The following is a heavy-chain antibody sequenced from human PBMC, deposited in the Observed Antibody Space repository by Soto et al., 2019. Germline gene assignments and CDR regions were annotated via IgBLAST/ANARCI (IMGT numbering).Heavy chain of an antibody. D-gene: IGHD1-26*01. J-gene: IGHJ4*02. CDR2: TRNKANNYTT. V-gene: IGHV3-72*01. CDR1: GFTFSDRY. Sequence: GGSLRLSCAASGFTFSDRYMDWVRQAPGKGLEWVGRTRNKANNYTTQYAASVEGRFTISRDDSKNSLYLQMNSLKTEDTAVYYCARGQVYSGSYYYFDYWGQGTLVTVSS. CDR3: ARGQVYSGSYYYFDY.